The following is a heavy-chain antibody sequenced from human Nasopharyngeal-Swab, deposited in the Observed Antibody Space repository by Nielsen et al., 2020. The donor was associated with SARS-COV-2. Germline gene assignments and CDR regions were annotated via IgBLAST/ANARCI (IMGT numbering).Heavy chain of an antibody. J-gene: IGHJ5*02. Sequence: RQAPGKGLEWIGSIYYSGSTYYNPPLKSRVTISVDTSKNQFSLKLSSVTAADTAVYYCARMYYDFWSGYYEVYNWFDPWGQGTLVTVSS. CDR2: IYYSGST. D-gene: IGHD3-3*01. V-gene: IGHV4-39*01. CDR3: ARMYYDFWSGYYEVYNWFDP.